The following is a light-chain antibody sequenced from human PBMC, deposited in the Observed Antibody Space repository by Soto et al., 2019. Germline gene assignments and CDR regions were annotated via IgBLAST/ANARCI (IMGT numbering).Light chain of an antibody. CDR3: QHSHSAPLT. Sequence: DIQMTQSPSSLSASVGDRVTITCRASQSISSHLNWYQQKPGKAPKLLICAASTLLSGVPSRFSGSGSRTDFTLTISSLQPEDFATYSCQHSHSAPLTFGGGTKVEIK. CDR1: QSISSH. CDR2: AAS. J-gene: IGKJ4*01. V-gene: IGKV1-39*01.